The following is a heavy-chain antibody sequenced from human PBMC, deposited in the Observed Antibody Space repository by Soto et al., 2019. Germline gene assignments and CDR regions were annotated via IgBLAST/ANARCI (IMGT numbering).Heavy chain of an antibody. CDR2: IIPIFGTA. Sequence: QVQLVQSGAEVQKPGSSVKVSCKASGGTFSSYAISWVRQAPGQGLEWMGGIIPIFGTANYAQKFQGRVTMTADESTSTAYMELSSLRFEDKAVYYCASNDIVVVPAAISAFDIWVQGTMVTVSS. V-gene: IGHV1-69*01. D-gene: IGHD2-2*02. CDR3: ASNDIVVVPAAISAFDI. J-gene: IGHJ3*02. CDR1: GGTFSSYA.